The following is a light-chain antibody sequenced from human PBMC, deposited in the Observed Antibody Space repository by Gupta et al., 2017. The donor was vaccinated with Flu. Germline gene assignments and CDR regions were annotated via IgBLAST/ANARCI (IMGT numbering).Light chain of an antibody. V-gene: IGLV2-23*02. CDR2: EVS. CDR3: CSYTGSSSYVV. Sequence: QSALPPPASVSGSPGQSTTISCTGTSRDVGSYNLVSWYQHHPGKVPKLMIYEVSKWPSGVANRFSGSKSGNTASLTISGLQAEDEADYYCCSYTGSSSYVVFGGGTKVTVL. J-gene: IGLJ2*01. CDR1: SRDVGSYNL.